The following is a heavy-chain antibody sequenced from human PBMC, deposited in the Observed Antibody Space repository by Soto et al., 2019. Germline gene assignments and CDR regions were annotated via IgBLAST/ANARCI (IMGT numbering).Heavy chain of an antibody. V-gene: IGHV1-69*13. Sequence: ASVKVSCTASGGTFSSYAISWVRQAPGQGLEWMGGIIPIFGTANYAQKFQGRVTITADESTSTAYMELSSLRSEDTAVYYCASPNTQSSGTYYYYGMDVWGQGTTVTVSS. CDR2: IIPIFGTA. CDR1: GGTFSSYA. D-gene: IGHD3-22*01. CDR3: ASPNTQSSGTYYYYGMDV. J-gene: IGHJ6*02.